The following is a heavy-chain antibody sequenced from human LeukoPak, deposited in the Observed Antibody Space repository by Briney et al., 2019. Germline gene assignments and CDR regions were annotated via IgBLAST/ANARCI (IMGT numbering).Heavy chain of an antibody. J-gene: IGHJ4*02. CDR1: GFTFSRNS. D-gene: IGHD5-18*01. V-gene: IGHV3-21*06. CDR2: ISSSSSYI. Sequence: PGGSLRLSCAGSGFTFSRNSMNWVRQAPGKGLEWVSSISSSSSYIHYADSVKGRFTISRDNAENSLYLQMNSLRAEDTAVYYCARGLDNYGYKFDYWGQGTLVTVSS. CDR3: ARGLDNYGYKFDY.